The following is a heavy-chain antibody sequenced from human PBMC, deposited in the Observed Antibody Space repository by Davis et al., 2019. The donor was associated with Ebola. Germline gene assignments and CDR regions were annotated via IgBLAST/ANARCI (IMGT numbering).Heavy chain of an antibody. Sequence: ASVKVSCKTSGYTFTNYGITWVRQAPGQGLEWMGWINPHNGNTNYAQKLQGRVTMTTDTSTNTAYMELRSLRSDDTAVYYCARDGSVAAIELDYWGQGTLVTVSS. J-gene: IGHJ4*02. CDR2: INPHNGNT. CDR3: ARDGSVAAIELDY. V-gene: IGHV1-18*04. CDR1: GYTFTNYG. D-gene: IGHD2-2*02.